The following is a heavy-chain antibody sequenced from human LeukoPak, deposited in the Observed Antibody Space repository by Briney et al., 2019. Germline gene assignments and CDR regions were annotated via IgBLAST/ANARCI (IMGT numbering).Heavy chain of an antibody. J-gene: IGHJ4*02. CDR3: ARDHYSSGWYFNY. CDR2: INPNSGGT. D-gene: IGHD6-19*01. V-gene: IGHV1-2*02. CDR1: GYTFTGYY. Sequence: ASVKVSCKASGYTFTGYYMHLVRQAPGQGLEWMGWINPNSGGTNYAQKFQGRVTMTRDTSISTAYMELSRLRSDDTAVYYCARDHYSSGWYFNYWGQGTLVTVSS.